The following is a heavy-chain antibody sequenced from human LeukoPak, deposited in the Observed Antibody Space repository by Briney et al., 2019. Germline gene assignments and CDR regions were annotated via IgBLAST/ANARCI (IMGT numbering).Heavy chain of an antibody. CDR1: GASVISESFY. CDR2: IFYSGST. Sequence: PSDTLSLTCTVSGASVISESFYWSWVRQPPGKGLEWIGYIFYSGSTDYYPSLKSRVTISLDTSKNQFSLTLSSVTAADTAVYYCARGAKTLINWGQGTLVTVSS. V-gene: IGHV4-61*01. D-gene: IGHD3-10*01. CDR3: ARGAKTLIN. J-gene: IGHJ4*02.